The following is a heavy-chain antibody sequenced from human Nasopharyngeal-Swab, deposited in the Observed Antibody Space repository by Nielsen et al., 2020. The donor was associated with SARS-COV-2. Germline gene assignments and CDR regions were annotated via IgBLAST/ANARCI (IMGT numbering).Heavy chain of an antibody. V-gene: IGHV3-23*03. CDR2: IYSGGSST. Sequence: GESLKISCAASGFNFSNYAMSWVRQAPGKGLEWVSVIYSGGSSTLFADSVKGRFTISRDDSKNTLYLQMHSLRVEDTAVYYCAKDPDGRYSPYYFDSWGQGSLVTVSS. D-gene: IGHD1-26*01. CDR3: AKDPDGRYSPYYFDS. CDR1: GFNFSNYA. J-gene: IGHJ4*02.